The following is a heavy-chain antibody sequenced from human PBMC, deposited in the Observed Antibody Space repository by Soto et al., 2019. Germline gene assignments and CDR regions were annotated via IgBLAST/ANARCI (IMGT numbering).Heavy chain of an antibody. Sequence: QVQLVESGGGVVQPGRSQRLSCAASGFTFSYYPIHWVRQAPGKGLEWVAVISYDGSNKFYADSVKGRFTISRDNSENMVYVQMNSLRLEDTAVYYCARDGSPHCSGETCCSGPDSWGEGALVSDSS. V-gene: IGHV3-30-3*01. CDR2: ISYDGSNK. D-gene: IGHD2-15*01. CDR1: GFTFSYYP. J-gene: IGHJ4*02. CDR3: ARDGSPHCSGETCCSGPDS.